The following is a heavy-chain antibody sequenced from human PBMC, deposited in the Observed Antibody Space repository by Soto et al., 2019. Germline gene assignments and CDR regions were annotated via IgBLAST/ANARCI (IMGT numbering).Heavy chain of an antibody. J-gene: IGHJ3*02. V-gene: IGHV3-30*18. CDR3: AKGGPDCASTTCYLLVAFDI. D-gene: IGHD2-2*01. CDR2: ISHDGNNK. CDR1: GFTFSSYV. Sequence: QVQLVQSGGGVVQPGRSLRLSCAASGFTFSSYVTHWVRQAPGKGLEWVAVISHDGNNKYYADSVKGRFTISRDNSKNPLYLQVSSLTTEDTAVYYCAKGGPDCASTTCYLLVAFDIWGQGTMVTVSS.